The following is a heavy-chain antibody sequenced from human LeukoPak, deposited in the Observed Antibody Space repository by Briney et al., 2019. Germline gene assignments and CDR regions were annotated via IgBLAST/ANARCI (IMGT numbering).Heavy chain of an antibody. CDR3: ARVPRFRSSWYQFDY. J-gene: IGHJ4*02. Sequence: SETLSLTCTVSGGSISSSSYYWGWIRQPPGKGLEWIGSIYYSGSTYYNPSLKSRVTISVDTSKNQFSLKLSSVTAADTAVYYCARVPRFRSSWYQFDYWGQGTLVTVSS. D-gene: IGHD6-13*01. V-gene: IGHV4-39*01. CDR2: IYYSGST. CDR1: GGSISSSSYY.